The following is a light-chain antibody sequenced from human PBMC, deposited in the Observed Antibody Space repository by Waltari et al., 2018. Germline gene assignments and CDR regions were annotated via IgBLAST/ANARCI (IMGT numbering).Light chain of an antibody. V-gene: IGKV3-20*01. Sequence: EIVLTQSPGTLSLSPGEGATLSCRDSQSVSSNYLTWYQQKPGQAPRLLIYGASSRATGIPDRFSGSGSGTDFTLTISRLEPEDFAVYYCQQYGSSPLTFGPGTKVDIK. CDR2: GAS. CDR3: QQYGSSPLT. CDR1: QSVSSNY. J-gene: IGKJ3*01.